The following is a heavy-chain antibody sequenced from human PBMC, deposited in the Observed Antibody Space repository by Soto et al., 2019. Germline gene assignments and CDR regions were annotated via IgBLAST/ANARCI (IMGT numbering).Heavy chain of an antibody. Sequence: GESLKISCQASGYTFNKYWIAWVRQMPGKGLEYVGIIYPGDSDTRYSPPFQGQVTISADTSISTAYLQWSSLKASDSAMYYCARRLKDGSGSSPYYSAVDVWGRGTTVTVSS. V-gene: IGHV5-51*01. CDR3: ARRLKDGSGSSPYYSAVDV. J-gene: IGHJ6*02. D-gene: IGHD3-10*01. CDR1: GYTFNKYW. CDR2: IYPGDSDT.